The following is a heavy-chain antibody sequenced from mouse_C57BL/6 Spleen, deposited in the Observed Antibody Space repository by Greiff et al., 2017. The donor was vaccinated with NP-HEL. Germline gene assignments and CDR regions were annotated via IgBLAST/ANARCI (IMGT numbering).Heavy chain of an antibody. J-gene: IGHJ4*01. Sequence: EVKLMESGGGLVKPGGSLKLSCAASGFTFSDYGMHWVRQAPEKGLEWVAYISSGSSTIYYADTVKGRFPISRDNAKNTLFLQMTSLRSEDTAMYYCARDGWLRRGAMDYWGQGTSVTVSS. V-gene: IGHV5-17*01. CDR3: ARDGWLRRGAMDY. CDR2: ISSGSSTI. CDR1: GFTFSDYG. D-gene: IGHD2-2*01.